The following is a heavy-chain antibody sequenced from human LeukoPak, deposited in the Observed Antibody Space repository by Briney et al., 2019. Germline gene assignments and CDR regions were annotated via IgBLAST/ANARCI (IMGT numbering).Heavy chain of an antibody. CDR3: ARPRLGATPFDAFDI. CDR1: GDSISSSSYY. CDR2: IYYSGST. J-gene: IGHJ3*02. D-gene: IGHD1-26*01. Sequence: SETLSLTCTVSGDSISSSSYYWGWLRQPPGKGLEWIGSIYYSGSTYFNPSLKSRVTISVDTSKNQFSLKLSSVTAADTAVYYCARPRLGATPFDAFDIWGQGTMVTVSS. V-gene: IGHV4-39*07.